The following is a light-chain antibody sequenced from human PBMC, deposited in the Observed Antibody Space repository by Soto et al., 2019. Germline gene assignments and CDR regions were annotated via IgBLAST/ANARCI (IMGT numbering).Light chain of an antibody. CDR2: GVS. Sequence: EIVLTQSPGTLSLSPGERATLSCRASQSVSSSYLAWYQQKPGQAPRLLIYGVSSRATGIADRFSGSGSGTDFTLTISRREPEDFAVDYCQQYGSPSGTFGQGTKVEI. CDR1: QSVSSSY. J-gene: IGKJ1*01. CDR3: QQYGSPSGT. V-gene: IGKV3-20*01.